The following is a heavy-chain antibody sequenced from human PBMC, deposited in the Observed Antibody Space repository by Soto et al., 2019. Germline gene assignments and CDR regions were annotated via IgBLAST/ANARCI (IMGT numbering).Heavy chain of an antibody. CDR1: GGSISSGGYY. Sequence: QVQLQESGPGLVKPSQTLSLTCTVSGGSISSGGYYWSWIRQHPGKGLEWIGYIYYSGSTYYNPSLKSRVTISVGTSKNQFPLKRSYLTAAATPAYYWERAERGGYNYCNFDYWGQGTLVTVSS. CDR2: IYYSGST. CDR3: ERAERGGYNYCNFDY. J-gene: IGHJ4*02. V-gene: IGHV4-31*03. D-gene: IGHD5-18*01.